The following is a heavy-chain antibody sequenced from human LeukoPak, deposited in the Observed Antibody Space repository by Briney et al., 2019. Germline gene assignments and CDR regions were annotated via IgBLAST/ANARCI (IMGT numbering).Heavy chain of an antibody. D-gene: IGHD1-26*01. Sequence: GGSLRLSCAASGFTFSSYSMNWVRQAPGKGLEWVSSISSSSSYIYYADSVKGRFTISRDNAKNSLYLQMNSLRAEDTAVYYCASGGTLKTYYFDYWGQGTLVTVSS. V-gene: IGHV3-21*01. CDR2: ISSSSSYI. J-gene: IGHJ4*02. CDR1: GFTFSSYS. CDR3: ASGGTLKTYYFDY.